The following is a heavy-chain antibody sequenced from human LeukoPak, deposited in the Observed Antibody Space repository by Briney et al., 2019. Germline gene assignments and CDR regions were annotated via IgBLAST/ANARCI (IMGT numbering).Heavy chain of an antibody. Sequence: SETLSLTCAVYGGSFSGYYWSWIRQPPGEGLEWIGEINHSGSTNYNPSLKSRVTISVDTSKNQFSLKLSSVTAADTAVYYCARACSYRWGSTSCWHYWGQGTLVTVSS. CDR2: INHSGST. J-gene: IGHJ4*02. CDR3: ARACSYRWGSTSCWHY. CDR1: GGSFSGYY. D-gene: IGHD2-2*01. V-gene: IGHV4-34*01.